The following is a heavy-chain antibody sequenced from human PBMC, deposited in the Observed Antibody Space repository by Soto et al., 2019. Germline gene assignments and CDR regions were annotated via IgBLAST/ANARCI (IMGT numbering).Heavy chain of an antibody. V-gene: IGHV4-34*01. D-gene: IGHD3-9*01. CDR2: INHSGST. Sequence: QVQLQQWGAGLLKPSETLSLTCAVYGGSFSGYYWSWIRQPPGKGLEWIGEINHSGSTNYNPSLNSRVTISVDTSKNQFSLKLSSVTAADTAVYYCARGVDILTGYYTVSHFDYWGQGTLVTVSS. J-gene: IGHJ4*02. CDR1: GGSFSGYY. CDR3: ARGVDILTGYYTVSHFDY.